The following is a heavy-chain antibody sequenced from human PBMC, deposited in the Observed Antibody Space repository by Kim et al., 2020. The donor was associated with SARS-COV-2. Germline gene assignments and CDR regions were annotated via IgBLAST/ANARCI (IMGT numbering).Heavy chain of an antibody. CDR3: ARERIAARRFDP. Sequence: YYKPSLKSRVTISVDTSKNQFSLKLSSVTAADTAVYYCARERIAARRFDPWGQGTLVTVSS. D-gene: IGHD6-6*01. J-gene: IGHJ5*02. V-gene: IGHV4-31*02.